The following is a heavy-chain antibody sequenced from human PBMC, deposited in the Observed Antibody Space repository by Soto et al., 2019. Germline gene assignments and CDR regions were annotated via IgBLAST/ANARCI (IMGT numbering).Heavy chain of an antibody. D-gene: IGHD1-26*01. V-gene: IGHV3-33*01. CDR2: IWYDGSNK. CDR1: GFTFSSYG. J-gene: IGHJ4*02. Sequence: QVQLVESGGGVVQPGRSLRLSCAASGFTFSSYGMHWVRQAPGKGLEWVAGIWYDGSNKYYADSVKGRFTISRDNSKNTLYLQMNSLRAEDTAVYSCAANEEGATFDYWGQGTLVTVSS. CDR3: AANEEGATFDY.